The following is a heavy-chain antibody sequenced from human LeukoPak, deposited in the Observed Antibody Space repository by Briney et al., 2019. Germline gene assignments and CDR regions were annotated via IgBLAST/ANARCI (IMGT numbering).Heavy chain of an antibody. V-gene: IGHV4-4*07. CDR1: GGSISSYY. D-gene: IGHD3-3*01. Sequence: SETLSLTCTVSGGSISSYYWSRIRQPAGKGLEWIGRIYSRGSTNYNPSLKSRVTMSVDTSKNQFSLKLSSVTAADTAVYYCARGLLYRLGHDAFDIWGQGTMVTVSS. CDR2: IYSRGST. CDR3: ARGLLYRLGHDAFDI. J-gene: IGHJ3*02.